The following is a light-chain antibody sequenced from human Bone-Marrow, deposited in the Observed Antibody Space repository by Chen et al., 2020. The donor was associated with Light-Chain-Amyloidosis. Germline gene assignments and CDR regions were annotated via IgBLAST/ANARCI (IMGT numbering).Light chain of an antibody. CDR3: HQYYRYLT. CDR1: QNIINT. J-gene: IGKJ4*01. CDR2: MAS. V-gene: IGKV1-5*03. Sequence: IQMPQSPSTLSASVGDRVTITCRASQNIINTLAWYQQKPGEAPKLLIYMASTLESGVPSRFSGSGSGTEFTLTISSLRPDDFATYYCHQYYRYLTFGGGTKVEIK.